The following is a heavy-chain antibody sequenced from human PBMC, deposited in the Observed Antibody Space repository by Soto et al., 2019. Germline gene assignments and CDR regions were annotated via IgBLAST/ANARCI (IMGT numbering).Heavy chain of an antibody. CDR3: ARDLITMIRGVIIENYMDV. CDR1: GGSISSYF. J-gene: IGHJ6*03. CDR2: IYYSGST. V-gene: IGHV4-59*01. D-gene: IGHD3-10*01. Sequence: PETLSLTCTFSGGSISSYFWSWIRQPPGKRLEWIGYIYYSGSTNYNPSLKSRVTISVDTSKNQFSLKLSSVTAADTAVYYCARDLITMIRGVIIENYMDVWGKGSTVTVSS.